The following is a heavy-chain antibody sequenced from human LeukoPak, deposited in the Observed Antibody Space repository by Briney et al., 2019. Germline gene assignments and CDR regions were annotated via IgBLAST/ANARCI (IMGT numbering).Heavy chain of an antibody. CDR3: ARVTYCSSTSCPTWPYYYYGMDV. CDR2: INHSGST. D-gene: IGHD2-2*01. Sequence: PSETLTLTCAVYGGSFSRYYWSWLRQPTGKGLEWVGDINHSGSTNYNPSLKSRVTISVDTSKNQFSLKLISVTAADTAVYYCARVTYCSSTSCPTWPYYYYGMDVWGQGTTVTVSS. CDR1: GGSFSRYY. J-gene: IGHJ6*02. V-gene: IGHV4-34*01.